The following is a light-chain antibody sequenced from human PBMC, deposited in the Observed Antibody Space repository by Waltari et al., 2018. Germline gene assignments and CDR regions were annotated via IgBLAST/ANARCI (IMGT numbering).Light chain of an antibody. V-gene: IGKV4-1*01. CDR3: QQYYSTPWT. CDR1: QIFLNSSNNKNY. Sequence: DIVMTQSPDSLAVSLGERATINCKSSQIFLNSSNNKNYLAWYQQKPGQPPKLLIYWASTRESGVPDRFSGSGSGTDFTLTISSLQAEDVAVYYCQQYYSTPWTFGQGTKVEIK. CDR2: WAS. J-gene: IGKJ1*01.